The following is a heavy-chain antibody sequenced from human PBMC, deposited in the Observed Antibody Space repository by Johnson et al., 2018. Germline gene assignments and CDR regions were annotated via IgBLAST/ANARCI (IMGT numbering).Heavy chain of an antibody. CDR3: TRSHLGISALDI. V-gene: IGHV3-13*01. CDR1: GFTFSYYD. Sequence: VQLVQSGGGFVQPGGSLRLSCAASGFTFSYYDMHWVRQVTGKGLEWVSSIGSAGDTYYPVSVKGRFTTSKENAETSLYLPMNSLRTEDTAVYYCTRSHLGISALDIWGQGTMVTVSS. J-gene: IGHJ3*02. CDR2: IGSAGDT. D-gene: IGHD2-21*01.